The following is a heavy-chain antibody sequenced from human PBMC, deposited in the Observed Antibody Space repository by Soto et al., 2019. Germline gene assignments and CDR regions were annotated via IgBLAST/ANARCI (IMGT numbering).Heavy chain of an antibody. CDR2: ISSSSSYI. J-gene: IGHJ4*02. CDR3: ARDKAASRLLFGY. Sequence: PGGSLRLSCAASGFTFSSYSMNWVRQAPGKGLEWVSSISSSSSYIYYADSVKGRFTISRDNAKNSLYLQMNSLRAEDTAVYYCARDKAASRLLFGYWGQGTLVTVSS. CDR1: GFTFSSYS. V-gene: IGHV3-21*01. D-gene: IGHD1-26*01.